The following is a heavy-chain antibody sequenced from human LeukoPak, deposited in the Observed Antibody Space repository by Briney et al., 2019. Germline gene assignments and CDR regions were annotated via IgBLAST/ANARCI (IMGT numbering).Heavy chain of an antibody. CDR1: GFTFSSYA. CDR2: ISYDGRNK. CDR3: AREGGLGGDLGPYYYYGMDV. J-gene: IGHJ6*02. V-gene: IGHV3-30*04. Sequence: GGSLRLSCADSGFTFSSYAMHWVRQAPGKGLEWVAVISYDGRNKYYADSVKGRSTISRDNSKNTLNLQMNSLRAEDTAVYYCAREGGLGGDLGPYYYYGMDVWGQGTTVTVSS. D-gene: IGHD2-21*02.